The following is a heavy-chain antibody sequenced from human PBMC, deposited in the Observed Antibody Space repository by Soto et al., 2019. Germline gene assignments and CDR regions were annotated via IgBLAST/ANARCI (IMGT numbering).Heavy chain of an antibody. CDR2: ISAYNTNT. CDR3: ARDTPPTDY. J-gene: IGHJ4*02. Sequence: QLQRVQSGAEVKKPGAWVKVSCKTSGYTFTSYHISWVRQAPGQGLEWMGWISAYNTNTNYAQKFQGRVTMTTDTLTSTAYMELRSLRSDDTAVYYCARDTPPTDYWGQGTLVTVSS. V-gene: IGHV1-18*01. CDR1: GYTFTSYH.